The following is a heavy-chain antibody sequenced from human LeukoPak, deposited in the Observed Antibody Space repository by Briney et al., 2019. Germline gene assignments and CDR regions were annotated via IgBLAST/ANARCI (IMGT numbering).Heavy chain of an antibody. CDR2: IYYSGST. CDR3: ARVVVRGVIMPGHYYYYYYMDV. D-gene: IGHD3-10*01. V-gene: IGHV4-59*01. CDR1: GGSISSYY. Sequence: PSETLSLTCTVSGGSISSYYWSWIRQPPGKGLEWIGYIYYSGSTNYNPSLESRVTISVDTSKNQFSLKLSSVTAADTAVYYCARVVVRGVIMPGHYYYYYYMDVWGKGTTVTISS. J-gene: IGHJ6*03.